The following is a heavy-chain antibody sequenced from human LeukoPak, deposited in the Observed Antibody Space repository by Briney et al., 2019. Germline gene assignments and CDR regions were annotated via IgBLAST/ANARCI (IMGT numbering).Heavy chain of an antibody. CDR2: ISGSGGST. Sequence: GGSLRLSCAASGFTFSSYWMSWVRQAPGKGLEWVSAISGSGGSTYYADSVKGRFTISRDNSKNTLYLQMNSLRAEDTAVYYCAKDWEYYYDSSGYLGYWGQGTLVTVSS. CDR3: AKDWEYYYDSSGYLGY. CDR1: GFTFSSYW. V-gene: IGHV3-23*01. D-gene: IGHD3-22*01. J-gene: IGHJ4*02.